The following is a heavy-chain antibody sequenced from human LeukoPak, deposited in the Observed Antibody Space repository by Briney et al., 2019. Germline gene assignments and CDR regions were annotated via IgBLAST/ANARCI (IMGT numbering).Heavy chain of an antibody. CDR1: GGSISSSY. CDR2: FYYSGAT. Sequence: SETLSLTCTVSGGSISSSYWSWIRQSPGKGLEGVGYFYYSGATNYNPSLKSRVTISVDTSKTQLSLKMTSMTAADTAVYYCARSNARDGYNFGYWGQGTLVTVSS. CDR3: ARSNARDGYNFGY. J-gene: IGHJ4*02. V-gene: IGHV4-59*08. D-gene: IGHD5-24*01.